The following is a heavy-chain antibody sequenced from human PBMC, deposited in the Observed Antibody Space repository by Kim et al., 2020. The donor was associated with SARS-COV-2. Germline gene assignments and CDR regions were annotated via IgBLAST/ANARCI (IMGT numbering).Heavy chain of an antibody. CDR3: ARVSSLSEQWLANIDY. Sequence: SETLSLTCTVSGGSISSSSYYWGWIRQPPGKGLEWIGSIYYSGSTYYNPSLKSRVTISVDTSKNQFSLKLSSVTAADTAVYYCARVSSLSEQWLANIDYWGQGTLVTVSS. D-gene: IGHD6-19*01. V-gene: IGHV4-39*01. J-gene: IGHJ4*02. CDR2: IYYSGST. CDR1: GGSISSSSYY.